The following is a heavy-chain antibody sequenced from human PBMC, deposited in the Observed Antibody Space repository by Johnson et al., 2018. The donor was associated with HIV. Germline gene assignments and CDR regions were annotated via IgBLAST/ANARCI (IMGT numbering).Heavy chain of an antibody. V-gene: IGHV3-74*02. Sequence: MLLVESGGGVVQPGRSLRLSCEVSGFTISTFWMHWVRQVPGKGLMWVSRISGDGSSSSYADSVKGRFTISRDNAKNTLYLQLNSLRVEDTAIYYCARAQLLADDAFNNWGQGTMVTVSS. J-gene: IGHJ3*02. CDR3: ARAQLLADDAFNN. D-gene: IGHD6-6*01. CDR1: GFTISTFW. CDR2: ISGDGSSS.